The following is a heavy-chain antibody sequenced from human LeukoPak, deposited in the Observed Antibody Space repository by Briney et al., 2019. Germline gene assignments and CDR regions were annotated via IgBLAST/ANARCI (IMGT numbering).Heavy chain of an antibody. D-gene: IGHD3-22*01. Sequence: SETLSLTCTVSGGSISTYYWSWIRQSPGKGLEWSGYIYYSGSTNYNPSLKSRVTISVDTSKNQFSLKLSSLTAADTAVYYCARDYSRNYYESGGFLIKGNWLDPWGQGTLVTVSS. CDR3: ARDYSRNYYESGGFLIKGNWLDP. CDR2: IYYSGST. J-gene: IGHJ5*02. V-gene: IGHV4-59*01. CDR1: GGSISTYY.